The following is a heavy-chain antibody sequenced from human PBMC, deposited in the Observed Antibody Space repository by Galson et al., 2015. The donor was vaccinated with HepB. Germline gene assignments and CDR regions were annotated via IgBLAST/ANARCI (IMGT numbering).Heavy chain of an antibody. CDR2: ISYDGSSK. V-gene: IGHV3-30-3*01. CDR3: WRDEAYRAYSGYDLMGDY. J-gene: IGHJ4*02. CDR1: GFTFSSYA. Sequence: SLRLSCAASGFTFSSYAMHWVRQAPGKGLEWVALISYDGSSKYYADSVKGRFTISRDNFENTLYLQMNSLRPEDTAVYFCWRDEAYRAYSGYDLMGDYWGQGTLVTVSS. D-gene: IGHD5-12*01.